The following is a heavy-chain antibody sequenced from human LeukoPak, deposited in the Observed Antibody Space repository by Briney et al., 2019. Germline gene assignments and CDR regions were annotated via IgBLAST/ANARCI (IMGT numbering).Heavy chain of an antibody. CDR2: IYTSGST. CDR3: ARDGDSSGWYTAFDI. J-gene: IGHJ3*02. CDR1: GGSISSYY. Sequence: SETLSLTCTVSGGSISSYYWSWIRQPAGKGLEWIGRIYTSGSTNYNPSLKSRVTMSVDTSENQFSLKLSSVTAADTAVYYCARDGDSSGWYTAFDIWGQGTMVTVSS. V-gene: IGHV4-4*07. D-gene: IGHD6-19*01.